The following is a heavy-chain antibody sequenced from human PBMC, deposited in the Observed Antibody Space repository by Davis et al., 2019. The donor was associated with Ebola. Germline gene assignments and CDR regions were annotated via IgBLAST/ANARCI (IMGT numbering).Heavy chain of an antibody. V-gene: IGHV3-23*01. Sequence: GESLKISCVVSGFNFNSYAMSWVRQAPGKGLEWVSTLGTSADTYYAESVKGRFTISRDNSKNTLYLQMNGLRVEDTAIYYCAKDTSNIWFDIWGQGTMVTVSS. CDR2: LGTSADT. J-gene: IGHJ3*02. CDR3: AKDTSNIWFDI. D-gene: IGHD1-26*01. CDR1: GFNFNSYA.